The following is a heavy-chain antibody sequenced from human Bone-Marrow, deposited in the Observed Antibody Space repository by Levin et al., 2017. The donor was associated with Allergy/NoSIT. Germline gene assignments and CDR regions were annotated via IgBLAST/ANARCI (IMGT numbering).Heavy chain of an antibody. CDR3: ARDTNAARPGWFDP. D-gene: IGHD2-8*01. CDR2: VSAYNGDT. J-gene: IGHJ5*02. V-gene: IGHV1-18*01. CDR1: GYTFTTYG. Sequence: ASVKVSCKAAGYTFTTYGINWVRQAPGQGLEWMGWVSAYNGDTNYARKFQGRVTMTTDTSTSTAYMELGSLRSDDTAGYYCARDTNAARPGWFDPWGQGTLVTVSS.